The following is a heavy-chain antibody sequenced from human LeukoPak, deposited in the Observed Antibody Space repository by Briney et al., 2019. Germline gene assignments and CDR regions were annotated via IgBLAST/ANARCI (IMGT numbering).Heavy chain of an antibody. D-gene: IGHD3-16*02. CDR3: ARDDGSWDLSSRTGVDY. CDR2: ISANNGYT. J-gene: IGHJ4*02. V-gene: IGHV1-18*01. CDR1: GYTFSSYG. Sequence: GASVKVSCKASGYTFSSYGISWVRQAPGQGLEWMGWISANNGYTDYAQKVQGRVAMTKDSSTSTAYMELRSLRADDTAVYYCARDDGSWDLSSRTGVDYWGQGTVVTVS.